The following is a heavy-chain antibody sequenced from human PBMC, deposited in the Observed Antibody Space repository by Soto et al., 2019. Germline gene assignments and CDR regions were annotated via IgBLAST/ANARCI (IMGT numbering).Heavy chain of an antibody. V-gene: IGHV5-10-1*01. D-gene: IGHD2-2*01. CDR2: IDPSDSYT. J-gene: IGHJ6*02. CDR1: GYSFTSYW. CDR3: ARHVIVVVPAATRYYYYGMDV. Sequence: GESLKISCKGSGYSFTSYWISWVCQMPGKGLEWMGRIDPSDSYTNYSPSFQGHVTISADKSISTAYLQWSSLKASDTAMYYCARHVIVVVPAATRYYYYGMDVWGQGTTVTVSS.